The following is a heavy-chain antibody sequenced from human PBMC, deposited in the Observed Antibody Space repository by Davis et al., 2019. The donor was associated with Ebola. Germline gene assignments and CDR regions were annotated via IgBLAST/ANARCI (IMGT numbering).Heavy chain of an antibody. D-gene: IGHD6-13*01. CDR2: ISYDGSNK. Sequence: SCKASGGTFSSYAMHWVRQAPGKGLEWVAVISYDGSNKYYADSVKGRFTISRDNSKNTLYLQMNSLRAEDTAVYYCARDQHSSSWSSYYYGMDVWGQGTTVTVSS. CDR1: GGTFSSYA. CDR3: ARDQHSSSWSSYYYGMDV. V-gene: IGHV3-30-3*01. J-gene: IGHJ6*02.